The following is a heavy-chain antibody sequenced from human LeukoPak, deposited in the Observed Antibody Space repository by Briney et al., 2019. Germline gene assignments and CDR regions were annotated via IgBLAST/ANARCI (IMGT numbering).Heavy chain of an antibody. J-gene: IGHJ4*02. CDR2: ISYDGSNK. V-gene: IGHV3-30-3*01. CDR3: ARTWWDTRKYYFDY. D-gene: IGHD2-8*02. CDR1: GFTFSNYA. Sequence: GGSLRLSCAASGFTFSNYAMHWVRQAPGKGLEWVAVISYDGSNKYYADSVKGRFTISRDNSKNTLYLQMNSLRAEDTAVYYCARTWWDTRKYYFDYWGQGTLVTVSS.